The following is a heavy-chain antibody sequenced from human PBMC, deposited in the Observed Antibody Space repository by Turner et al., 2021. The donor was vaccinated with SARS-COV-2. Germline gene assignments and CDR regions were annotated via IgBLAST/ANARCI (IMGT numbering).Heavy chain of an antibody. D-gene: IGHD5-18*01. Sequence: QLQLQESGPGLVKPSETLSLTCPVSGGSISSSTYYWGWIRQPPGKGLEWIGNIYYSGSTYYNPSLKSRVTISVDTSKNQFSLKLSSVTAADTAVYYCARLMDTAMDYYGTDVWGQGTTVTVSS. CDR2: IYYSGST. J-gene: IGHJ6*02. V-gene: IGHV4-39*01. CDR3: ARLMDTAMDYYGTDV. CDR1: GGSISSSTYY.